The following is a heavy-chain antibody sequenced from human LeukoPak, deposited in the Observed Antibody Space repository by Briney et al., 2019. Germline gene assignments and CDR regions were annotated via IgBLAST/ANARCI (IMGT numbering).Heavy chain of an antibody. CDR2: ISSSSSYI. J-gene: IGHJ3*02. D-gene: IGHD2-2*02. Sequence: GGSLRLSCAASGFTFSSYGMHWVRQAPGKGLEWVSSISSSSSYIYYADSVKGRFTISRDNAKNSPYLQMNSLRAEDTAVYYCASDIVVVPAAISSHAFDIWGQGTMVTVSS. CDR3: ASDIVVVPAAISSHAFDI. V-gene: IGHV3-21*01. CDR1: GFTFSSYG.